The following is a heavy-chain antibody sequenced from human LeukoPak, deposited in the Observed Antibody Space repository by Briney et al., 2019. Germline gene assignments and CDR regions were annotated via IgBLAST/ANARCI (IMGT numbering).Heavy chain of an antibody. CDR1: GFTFTNYA. Sequence: GGSLRLSCAASGFTFTNYAMNWVRQAPGKGLEWVSAVSGSGGSTYYADSVKGRFTISRDNSKNTLHLQMNSLRAEDTGVYYCARAVGPYDYWGQGTLVTVSS. CDR3: ARAVGPYDY. V-gene: IGHV3-23*01. J-gene: IGHJ4*02. D-gene: IGHD3-10*01. CDR2: VSGSGGST.